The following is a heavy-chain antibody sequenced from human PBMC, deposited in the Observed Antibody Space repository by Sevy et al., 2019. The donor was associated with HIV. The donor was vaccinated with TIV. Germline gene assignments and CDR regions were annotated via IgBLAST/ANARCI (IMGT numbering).Heavy chain of an antibody. V-gene: IGHV4-59*08. CDR2: IYYNGNT. CDR3: AGENAWGRGYS. Sequence: ETLSLTCTVSGGSITSLYWGWIRQPPGKGLEWIANIYYNGNTNYNPSLKSRVTISLDTSKNQFSLRLSSVTAADTAMYYCAGENAWGRGYSWGQGTLVTVSS. D-gene: IGHD1-26*01. CDR1: GGSITSLY. J-gene: IGHJ4*02.